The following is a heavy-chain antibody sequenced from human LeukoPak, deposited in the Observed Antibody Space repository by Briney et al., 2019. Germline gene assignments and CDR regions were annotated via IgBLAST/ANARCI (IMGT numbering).Heavy chain of an antibody. CDR1: GGSISSGSYY. D-gene: IGHD1-26*01. CDR2: IYTSGST. J-gene: IGHJ4*02. CDR3: ARGHSGSYYYYFDY. V-gene: IGHV4-61*02. Sequence: SQTLSLTCTVSGGSISSGSYYWSWIRQPAGKGLEWIVRIYTSGSTNYNPSLKSRVTISVDTSKNQFSLKLSSVTAADTAVYYCARGHSGSYYYYFDYWGQGTLVTVSS.